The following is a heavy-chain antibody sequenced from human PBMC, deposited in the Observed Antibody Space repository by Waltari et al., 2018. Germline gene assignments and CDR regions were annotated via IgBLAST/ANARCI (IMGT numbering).Heavy chain of an antibody. D-gene: IGHD3-3*01. J-gene: IGHJ3*02. CDR2: INHIERT. CDR1: GGSFSGYY. CDR3: ARGSTLKYYDFWSGHFSLNALDI. V-gene: IGHV4-34*01. Sequence: QVQLQQWGAGLLKPSETLSLTCAVYGGSFSGYYRSWIRQPPGKGLEWIGEINHIERTNYNPALKSRVTIAVDTSKNQFSLKLSSVTAADTAVYYCARGSTLKYYDFWSGHFSLNALDIWGQGTMVTVSS.